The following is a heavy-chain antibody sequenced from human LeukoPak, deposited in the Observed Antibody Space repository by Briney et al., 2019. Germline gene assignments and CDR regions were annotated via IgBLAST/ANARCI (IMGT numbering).Heavy chain of an antibody. CDR2: ISSSGSGI. V-gene: IGHV3-48*02. CDR1: GFTFSSYA. Sequence: PGGSLRLSCAASGFTFSSYAMSWVRQAPGKGLEWVSYISSSGSGIYYADSVKGRFTISRDNAKNSLYLQMNSLRDEDTAVYYCARDPSVYCSGGSCYLDYWGQGTLVTVSS. D-gene: IGHD2-15*01. J-gene: IGHJ4*02. CDR3: ARDPSVYCSGGSCYLDY.